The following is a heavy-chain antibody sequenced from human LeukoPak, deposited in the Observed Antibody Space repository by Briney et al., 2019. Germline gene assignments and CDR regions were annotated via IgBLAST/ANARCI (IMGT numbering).Heavy chain of an antibody. J-gene: IGHJ6*03. CDR3: ARAGSYYYMDV. V-gene: IGHV1-18*01. Sequence: ASVKVSCKASGYTFTSYGISWVRPAPGQGLEWMGWIDAYNGNTNYAQKLQGRVTMTTDTSTTTAYMELRSLRLDDTAVYYCARAGSYYYMDVWGKGTTVTVSS. CDR2: IDAYNGNT. D-gene: IGHD1-14*01. CDR1: GYTFTSYG.